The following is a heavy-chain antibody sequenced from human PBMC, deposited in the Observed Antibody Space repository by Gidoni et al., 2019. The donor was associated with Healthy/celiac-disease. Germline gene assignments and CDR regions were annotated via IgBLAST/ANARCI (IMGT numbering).Heavy chain of an antibody. D-gene: IGHD1-7*01. V-gene: IGHV1-69*01. CDR2: LFPILGTA. CDR3: ARGGGKPQRTYYYYYYRMDV. J-gene: IGHJ6*02. Sequence: QVQLVQSGAEVKKPGASVMVSCKASGGTLSSHAIRWVRQAPGQGLEWMGGLFPILGTANYAQKFQGRVTITADESTGTAYMELSSLSSEDTAVYYCARGGGKPQRTYYYYYYRMDVWGQGTTVTVSS. CDR1: GGTLSSHA.